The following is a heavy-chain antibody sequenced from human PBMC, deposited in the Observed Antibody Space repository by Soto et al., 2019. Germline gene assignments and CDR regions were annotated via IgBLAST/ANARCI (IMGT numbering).Heavy chain of an antibody. Sequence: SVKVSCKASGFTFTSSAVQWVRQARGLRLEWIGWIVVGSGNTNYAQKFQERVTITRDMSTSTAYMELSSLRSEDTAVYYCAADLSVTGTLYYYYGMDVRGQGTTVTVPS. D-gene: IGHD6-19*01. J-gene: IGHJ6*02. CDR1: GFTFTSSA. V-gene: IGHV1-58*01. CDR3: AADLSVTGTLYYYYGMDV. CDR2: IVVGSGNT.